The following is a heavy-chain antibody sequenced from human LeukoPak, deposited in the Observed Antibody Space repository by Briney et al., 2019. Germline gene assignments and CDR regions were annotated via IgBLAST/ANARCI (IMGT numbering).Heavy chain of an antibody. CDR1: GFTFSSYA. CDR3: ARSYYGSGSQEFDY. CDR2: ISSNGGST. V-gene: IGHV3-64*01. Sequence: GGSLRLSCAASGFTFSSYAMHWVRQAPGKGLEYVSAISSNGGSTYYANSVKGRFTISRDNSKNTLYLQMVSLRAEDMAVYYCARSYYGSGSQEFDYWGQGTLVTVSS. J-gene: IGHJ4*02. D-gene: IGHD3-10*01.